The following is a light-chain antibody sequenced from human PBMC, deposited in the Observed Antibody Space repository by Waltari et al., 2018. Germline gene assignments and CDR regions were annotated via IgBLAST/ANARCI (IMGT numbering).Light chain of an antibody. J-gene: IGKJ4*01. CDR1: QSVSTF. Sequence: IVLTQSPATLSLSPGDRATLSCRASQSVSTFLAWYQQRPGQAPRLLIYHASNRATGSPARFSGRGSGTNFTLSFSSLESENFAVHYGQQRDDWPPRSFGGGTRVAIK. CDR2: HAS. CDR3: QQRDDWPPRS. V-gene: IGKV3-11*01.